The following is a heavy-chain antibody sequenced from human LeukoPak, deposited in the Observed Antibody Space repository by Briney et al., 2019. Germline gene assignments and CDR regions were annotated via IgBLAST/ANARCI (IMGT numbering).Heavy chain of an antibody. Sequence: GGSLRLSCAASGFTFSSYGMSWVRQAPGKGLEWVSAISGSGGTTYYADSVKGRFTVSRDNSKNTLYLQMNSLRAEDTAVYYCAKDGGYSYGHFDYWGQGTLVTVSS. D-gene: IGHD5-18*01. V-gene: IGHV3-23*01. J-gene: IGHJ4*02. CDR2: ISGSGGTT. CDR1: GFTFSSYG. CDR3: AKDGGYSYGHFDY.